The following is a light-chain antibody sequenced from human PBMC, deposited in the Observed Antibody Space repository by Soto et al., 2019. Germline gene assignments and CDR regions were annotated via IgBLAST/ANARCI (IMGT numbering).Light chain of an antibody. CDR3: QQFDTYPLT. CDR1: QGISSA. CDR2: DAS. Sequence: AIQLTQSPSSLSASVGDRVTITCRASQGISSAFAWYQQKPGKVPRLLIYDASSLQSGVPSRFSGSGSGTDFTLTISSLQPEDFATYYCQQFDTYPLTFGQGTRLEVK. J-gene: IGKJ5*01. V-gene: IGKV1-13*02.